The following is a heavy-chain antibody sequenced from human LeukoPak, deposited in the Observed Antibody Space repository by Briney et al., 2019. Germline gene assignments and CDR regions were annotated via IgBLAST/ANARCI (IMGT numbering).Heavy chain of an antibody. J-gene: IGHJ4*02. CDR2: TYYRSKWYN. D-gene: IGHD6-13*01. CDR3: ARVAAAGPGGKLYYFDY. CDR1: GDSVSSNSAA. Sequence: SQTLSLTCAISGDSVSSNSAAWNWIRQSPSRGLEWLGRTYYRSKWYNDYAVSVKRRIPINPDTSKNQFSLQLNSVTPGDTAVYYCARVAAAGPGGKLYYFDYWGQGTLVTVSS. V-gene: IGHV6-1*01.